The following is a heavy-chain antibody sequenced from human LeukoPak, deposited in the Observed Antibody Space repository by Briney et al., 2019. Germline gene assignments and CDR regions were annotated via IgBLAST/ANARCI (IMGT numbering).Heavy chain of an antibody. V-gene: IGHV3-23*01. D-gene: IGHD6-13*01. J-gene: IGHJ3*02. CDR3: AKVGPVTTLLIAAGSNDAFDI. Sequence: GGSLRLSCAASGFTFSSYDMSWVRQAPGKGLEWVSGITYSSGYTYYADSVKGRFTISRDNSRNTLYLQMNSLRAEDTAVYYCAKVGPVTTLLIAAGSNDAFDIWGQGTMVTVSS. CDR1: GFTFSSYD. CDR2: ITYSSGYT.